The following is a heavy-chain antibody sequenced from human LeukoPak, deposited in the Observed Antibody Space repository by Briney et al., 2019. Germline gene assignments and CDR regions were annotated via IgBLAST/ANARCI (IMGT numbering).Heavy chain of an antibody. CDR2: MNPNSGNT. D-gene: IGHD3-22*01. J-gene: IGHJ5*02. CDR1: GYTFTSYD. V-gene: IGHV1-8*03. Sequence: GASVKVSCKASGYTFTSYDINWVRQATGQGLEWMGWMNPNSGNTGYAQKFQGRVTITRNTSISTAYMELSSLRSEDTAVYYCARGGRITMRAKNWFDPWGQGTLVTVSS. CDR3: ARGGRITMRAKNWFDP.